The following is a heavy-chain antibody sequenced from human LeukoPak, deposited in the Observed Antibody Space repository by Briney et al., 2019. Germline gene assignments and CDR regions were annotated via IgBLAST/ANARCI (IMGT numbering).Heavy chain of an antibody. CDR1: GGTFSSYA. J-gene: IGHJ5*02. V-gene: IGHV1-69*01. D-gene: IGHD3-10*01. CDR3: ARSGVRGGRKRQLAQFDP. CDR2: IIPIFGTA. Sequence: GSSVNVSCKASGGTFSSYAISWVRQATGQGLERMGGIIPIFGTANYAQKFQGRVTITADESTSTAYMELSSLRSEDTAVYYCARSGVRGGRKRQLAQFDPWGQGTLVTVSS.